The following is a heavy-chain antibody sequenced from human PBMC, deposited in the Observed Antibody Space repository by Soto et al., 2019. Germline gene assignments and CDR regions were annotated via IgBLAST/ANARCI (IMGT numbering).Heavy chain of an antibody. CDR1: GGSISSADNY. CDR2: IYYSGST. V-gene: IGHV4-30-4*01. J-gene: IGHJ4*02. Sequence: SGTLSLTCTVSGGSISSADNYWSWNSQPPGKGLESSGYIYYSGSTLYNPSLKSRLIISVDTSKNQLSLKLSSVTAAGTAVYYCALHLAAPGTYCFDFWGQGTLVTVSS. CDR3: ALHLAAPGTYCFDF. D-gene: IGHD3-16*01.